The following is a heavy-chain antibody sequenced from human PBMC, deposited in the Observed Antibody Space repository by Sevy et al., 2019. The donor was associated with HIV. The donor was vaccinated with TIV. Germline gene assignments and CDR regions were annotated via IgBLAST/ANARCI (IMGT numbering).Heavy chain of an antibody. Sequence: ETLSLTCAVYGESFSGYFWNWIRHSPGKGLEWIGEINHSGTLKYNPSLKSRVTISVDASKNQLSLHLRTVTATDTAVYYCARGRQAYVVVVPSTVPFDYWGPGTLVTVSS. D-gene: IGHD3-10*02. CDR3: ARGRQAYVVVVPSTVPFDY. CDR2: INHSGTL. J-gene: IGHJ4*02. CDR1: GESFSGYF. V-gene: IGHV4-34*01.